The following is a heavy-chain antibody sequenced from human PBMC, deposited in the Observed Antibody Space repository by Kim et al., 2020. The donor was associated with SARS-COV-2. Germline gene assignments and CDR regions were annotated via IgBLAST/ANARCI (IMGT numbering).Heavy chain of an antibody. D-gene: IGHD3-10*01. Sequence: APVKGRFTISRDDSKNTLYLQMNSLKTEDTAVYYCTTDLIRPSPVWYFDLWGRGTLVTVSS. V-gene: IGHV3-15*01. CDR3: TTDLIRPSPVWYFDL. J-gene: IGHJ2*01.